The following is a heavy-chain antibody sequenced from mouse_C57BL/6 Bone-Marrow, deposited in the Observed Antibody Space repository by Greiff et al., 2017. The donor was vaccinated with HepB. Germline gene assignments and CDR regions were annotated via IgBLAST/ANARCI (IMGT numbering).Heavy chain of an antibody. CDR2: IYPSDSET. J-gene: IGHJ1*03. CDR1: GYTFTSYW. CDR3: ARENYYGSSYGYFDV. Sequence: VKLEESGAELVRPGSSVKLSCKASGYTFTSYWMDWVKQRPGQGLEWIGNIYPSDSETHYNQKFKDKATLTVDKSSSTAYMQLSSLTSEDSAVYYCARENYYGSSYGYFDVWGTGTTVTVSS. V-gene: IGHV1-61*01. D-gene: IGHD1-1*01.